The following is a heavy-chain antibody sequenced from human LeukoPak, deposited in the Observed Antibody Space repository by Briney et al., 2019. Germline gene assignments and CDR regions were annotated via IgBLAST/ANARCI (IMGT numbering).Heavy chain of an antibody. V-gene: IGHV3-48*03. Sequence: QPGGSLRLSCAASGFSFSSYEMNWVRQAPGQGLEWISYISSSGATFYYADSVKGRFTISRDNAKNSLYLQMNSLRAEDTAVYYCVRSYSSSLFWFLDLWGRGTQVTVSP. CDR3: VRSYSSSLFWFLDL. CDR2: ISSSGATF. CDR1: GFSFSSYE. D-gene: IGHD6-13*01. J-gene: IGHJ2*01.